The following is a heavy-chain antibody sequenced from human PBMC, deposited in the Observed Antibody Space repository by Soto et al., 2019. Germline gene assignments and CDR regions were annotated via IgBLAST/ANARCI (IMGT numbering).Heavy chain of an antibody. V-gene: IGHV1-3*01. D-gene: IGHD4-4*01. CDR3: ARELQGLYYFDY. CDR2: INGGNGNT. CDR1: EYTFTSYT. Sequence: GASVKVSCKASEYTFTSYTMHWVRQAPGQRLEWMGWINGGNGNTKYSQKFQGRVTITRDTSASTAYMELSSLRSDDTAVYYCARELQGLYYFDYWGQGTLVTVLL. J-gene: IGHJ4*02.